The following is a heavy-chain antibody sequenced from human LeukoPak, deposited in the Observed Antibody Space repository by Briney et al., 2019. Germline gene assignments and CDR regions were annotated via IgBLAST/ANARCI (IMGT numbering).Heavy chain of an antibody. Sequence: GGSLRLSCAASGFSFSNFAVSWVRQAPGKGLEWVSSLRGNDESSFYADSVKGRFTISRDNSKNTLYLQMNSLRAEDTAVYYCAKATRDSSGYSHYFDYWGRGTLVSVSS. J-gene: IGHJ4*02. CDR1: GFSFSNFA. CDR2: LRGNDESS. V-gene: IGHV3-23*01. CDR3: AKATRDSSGYSHYFDY. D-gene: IGHD3-22*01.